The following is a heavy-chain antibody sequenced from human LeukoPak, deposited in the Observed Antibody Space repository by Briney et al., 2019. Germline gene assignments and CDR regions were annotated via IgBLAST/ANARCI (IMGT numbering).Heavy chain of an antibody. CDR1: GFTFSTFA. CDR3: ARSFPRNRLYWFDP. D-gene: IGHD1-14*01. CDR2: IFPSGGEI. J-gene: IGHJ5*02. Sequence: GGSLRLSCAASGFTFSTFAMIWVRQPPGKGLEWVSSIFPSGGEIHYADSVRGRFTISRDNSKSTLSLQMNSLRAEDTAVYYCARSFPRNRLYWFDPWGQGTLVTVSS. V-gene: IGHV3-23*01.